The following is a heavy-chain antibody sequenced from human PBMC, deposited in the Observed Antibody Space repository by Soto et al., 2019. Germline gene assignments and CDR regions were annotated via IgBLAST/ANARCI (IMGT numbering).Heavy chain of an antibody. V-gene: IGHV3-7*03. J-gene: IGHJ6*02. D-gene: IGHD4-17*01. CDR3: ASGMPDDYGDSGYYYYGMDV. CDR1: GFTFSSYW. Sequence: GGSLRLSCAASGFTFSSYWMSWVRQAPGKGLEWVANIKQDGSEKYYVDSVKGRFTISRDNAKNSLYLQMNSLRAEDTAVYYCASGMPDDYGDSGYYYYGMDVWGQGTTVTVSS. CDR2: IKQDGSEK.